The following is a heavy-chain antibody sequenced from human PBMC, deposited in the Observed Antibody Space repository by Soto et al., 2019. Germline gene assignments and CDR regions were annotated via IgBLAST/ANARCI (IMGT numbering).Heavy chain of an antibody. CDR1: GFTFSSYW. D-gene: IGHD1-7*01. V-gene: IGHV3-7*03. J-gene: IGHJ3*02. CDR2: IKQDGSEK. CDR3: ASLPGELELRPDAFDI. Sequence: GGSLRLSCAASGFTFSSYWMSWVRQAPGKGLEWVANIKQDGSEKYYVDSGKGRFTISRDNAKNSLYLQMNSLRAEDTAVYYCASLPGELELRPDAFDIWGQGTMVTVSS.